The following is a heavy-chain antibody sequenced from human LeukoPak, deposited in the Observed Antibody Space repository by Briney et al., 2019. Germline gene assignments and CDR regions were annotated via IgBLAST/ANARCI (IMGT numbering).Heavy chain of an antibody. CDR3: ARDGRHRLLWVGGFEGGWFDP. Sequence: ASVKVSCKASGYTFSNYYIHWVRQAPGQGLEWMGIINPSGGSTTYAQKFQGRVTMTRDTSTSTAYMELRSLRSDDTAIYYCARDGRHRLLWVGGFEGGWFDPWGQGTLVTVSS. D-gene: IGHD3-10*01. J-gene: IGHJ5*02. V-gene: IGHV1-46*01. CDR1: GYTFSNYY. CDR2: INPSGGST.